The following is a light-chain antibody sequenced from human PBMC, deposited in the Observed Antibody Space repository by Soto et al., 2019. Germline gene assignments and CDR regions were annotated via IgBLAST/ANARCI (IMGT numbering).Light chain of an antibody. J-gene: IGKJ1*01. CDR1: QSISSY. Sequence: DIQMTQSPSSLSASVGDRFTMTCRSSQSISSYLNWYQQKTGKAPKHLIYAASSLQRGVLSRFSGSGSGREVTLTISSLQPADFATYYCQHHNSYSEAFGQGTKVDIK. CDR2: AAS. V-gene: IGKV1-17*01. CDR3: QHHNSYSEA.